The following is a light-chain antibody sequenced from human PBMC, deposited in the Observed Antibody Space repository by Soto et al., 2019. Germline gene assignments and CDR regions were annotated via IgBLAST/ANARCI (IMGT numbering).Light chain of an antibody. Sequence: QCALTQPPSASGTPGQRVTISCSGSSSNIGSNTVNWYQQLPGTAPKLLIYSNNQRPSGVPDRFSGSKSGTSASLAISGLQSEGEADYYCAAWDDSLNGHVFGTGTKLTVL. CDR3: AAWDDSLNGHV. V-gene: IGLV1-44*01. CDR2: SNN. J-gene: IGLJ1*01. CDR1: SSNIGSNT.